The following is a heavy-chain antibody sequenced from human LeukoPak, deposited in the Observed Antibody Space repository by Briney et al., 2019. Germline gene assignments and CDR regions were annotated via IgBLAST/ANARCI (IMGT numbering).Heavy chain of an antibody. V-gene: IGHV3-48*04. CDR1: GFTFSSYS. Sequence: GGALRLSCAASGFTFSSYSMNWVRQAPGKGLEWVSYISSSSSTIYYADSVKGRFTISRDNAKNSLYLQMNSLRAEDTAVYYCARDLPAAVAFDIWGQGTMVTVSS. CDR2: ISSSSSTI. J-gene: IGHJ3*02. D-gene: IGHD5/OR15-5a*01. CDR3: ARDLPAAVAFDI.